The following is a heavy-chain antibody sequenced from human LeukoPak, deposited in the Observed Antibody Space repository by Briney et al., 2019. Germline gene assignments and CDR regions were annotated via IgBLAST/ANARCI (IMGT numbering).Heavy chain of an antibody. Sequence: SETLSLTCAVYGGSFSGYYWSWIRQPPGKGLEWIGEINHSGSTNYNPSLKSRVTISVDTSKNQFSLKLSSVTAADTAVYHCAGEWYNWNGFDYWGQGTLVTVSS. CDR2: INHSGST. CDR1: GGSFSGYY. V-gene: IGHV4-34*01. D-gene: IGHD1-1*01. J-gene: IGHJ4*02. CDR3: AGEWYNWNGFDY.